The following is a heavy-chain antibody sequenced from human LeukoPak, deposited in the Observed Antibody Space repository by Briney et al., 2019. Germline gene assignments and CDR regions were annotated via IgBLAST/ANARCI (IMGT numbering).Heavy chain of an antibody. D-gene: IGHD3-22*01. CDR3: AKDPGGSSYYYDSSGRFVFDY. CDR1: GFTFSSYA. CDR2: ISGSGGST. V-gene: IGHV3-23*01. J-gene: IGHJ4*02. Sequence: GGSLRLSCAASGFTFSSYAMSWVRQAPGKGLEWVSAISGSGGSTYYADSVKGRFTISRDNSKNTLYLQMNSLRAEDTAVYYCAKDPGGSSYYYDSSGRFVFDYWGQGTLVTVSS.